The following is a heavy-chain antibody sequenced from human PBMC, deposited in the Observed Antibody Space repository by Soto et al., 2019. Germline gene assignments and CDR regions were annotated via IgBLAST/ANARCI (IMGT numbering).Heavy chain of an antibody. J-gene: IGHJ4*02. CDR3: ARDRGYNGYSFDY. Sequence: QVQLVQSGAEVKKPGSSVKVSCKASGGTFRNYAISWVRQAPGQGLEWMGGVIPIFGTTKYAQKFQGRVTITADESTGTAYMELSSLKSEDSAVYYFARDRGYNGYSFDYWGQGTLVAVSS. CDR1: GGTFRNYA. V-gene: IGHV1-69*01. CDR2: VIPIFGTT. D-gene: IGHD5-12*01.